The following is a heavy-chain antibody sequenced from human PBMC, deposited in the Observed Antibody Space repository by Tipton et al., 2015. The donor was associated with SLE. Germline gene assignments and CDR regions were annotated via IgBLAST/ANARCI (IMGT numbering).Heavy chain of an antibody. CDR2: IYYSGST. V-gene: IGHV4-59*01. Sequence: TLSLTCTVSGGSISSYYWSWIRQPPGKGLEWIGYIYYSGSTNYNPSLKSRVTISVDTSKNQFSLKLSSVTAADTAVYYCARAQAAPARTYYMDVWGKGITVTVSS. CDR3: ARAQAAPARTYYMDV. J-gene: IGHJ6*03. CDR1: GGSISSYY. D-gene: IGHD2-15*01.